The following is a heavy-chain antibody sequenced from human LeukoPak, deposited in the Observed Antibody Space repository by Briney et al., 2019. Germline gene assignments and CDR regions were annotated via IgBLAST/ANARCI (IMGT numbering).Heavy chain of an antibody. Sequence: PGGSLRLSCAASGFTFSSYTMNWVRQAPGKGLEWVSSISSSSSYIYYADSVKGRFTISRDNAKNSLYLQMNSLRAEDTAVYYCARYSGSYGVVNWGQGTLVTVPS. CDR1: GFTFSSYT. D-gene: IGHD1-26*01. V-gene: IGHV3-21*06. J-gene: IGHJ4*02. CDR3: ARYSGSYGVVN. CDR2: ISSSSSYI.